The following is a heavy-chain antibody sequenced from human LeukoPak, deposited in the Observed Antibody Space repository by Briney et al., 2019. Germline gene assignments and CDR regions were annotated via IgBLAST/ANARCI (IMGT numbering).Heavy chain of an antibody. V-gene: IGHV4-59*01. J-gene: IGHJ5*02. D-gene: IGHD1-26*01. CDR1: GVSISSYY. CDR2: IYYSGST. Sequence: SETLSLTCTVSGVSISSYYWSWIRQPPGKGLEWIGYIYYSGSTNYNPSLKSRVTISVDTSKNQFSLKLSSVTAADTAVYYCARGGARRWELLYWFDPWGQGTLVTVSS. CDR3: ARGGARRWELLYWFDP.